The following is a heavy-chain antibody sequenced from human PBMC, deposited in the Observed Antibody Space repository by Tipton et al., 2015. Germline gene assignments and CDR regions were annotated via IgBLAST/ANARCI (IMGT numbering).Heavy chain of an antibody. V-gene: IGHV4-61*01. CDR1: GGSLSSGSYY. CDR3: ACQDYDSLTRDYQTVDY. D-gene: IGHD3-9*01. Sequence: LRLSCTVSGGSLSSGSYYWSWIRQPPGKGLEWIGYIYYRGSTNYNPSLKSRVTISVDTSKNQFSLKLSSVTAADTAVYYCACQDYDSLTRDYQTVDYWGQGTLVTVSS. J-gene: IGHJ4*02. CDR2: IYYRGST.